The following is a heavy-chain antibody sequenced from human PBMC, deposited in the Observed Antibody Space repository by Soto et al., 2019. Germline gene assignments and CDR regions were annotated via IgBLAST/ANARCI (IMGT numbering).Heavy chain of an antibody. D-gene: IGHD2-15*01. V-gene: IGHV3-11*05. CDR1: GFTFSDFY. J-gene: IGHJ6*02. CDR3: ARSGGTCYSAGCYYYAMDV. CDR2: ISGTSHDT. Sequence: QVQLVESGGGLVKPGGSLRLSCAASGFTFSDFYMSWVRQAPGKGLEWVSYISGTSHDTNYADSVKGRFTISRDNAKNSLHLQKHTLTAEDTALYYCARSGGTCYSAGCYYYAMDVWGQGTTVTVSS.